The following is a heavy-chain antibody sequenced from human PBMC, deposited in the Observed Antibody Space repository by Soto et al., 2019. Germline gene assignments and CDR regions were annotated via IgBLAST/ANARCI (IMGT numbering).Heavy chain of an antibody. D-gene: IGHD6-6*01. CDR1: GGSISNYY. CDR2: IYNSGSP. J-gene: IGHJ4*02. CDR3: ARLRSSSSDYFDY. Sequence: QVQLQESGPGLVKPSETLSLTCTISGGSISNYYWSWIRQSAGKRLEWIGRIYNSGSPNYNPSLKSRVTMSVDTSKNQFSLKLSSVTAADTAVYYCARLRSSSSDYFDYWGKGTLVTVSS. V-gene: IGHV4-4*07.